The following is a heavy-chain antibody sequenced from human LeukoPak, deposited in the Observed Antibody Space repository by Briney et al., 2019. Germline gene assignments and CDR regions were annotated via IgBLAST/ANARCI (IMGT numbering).Heavy chain of an antibody. V-gene: IGHV1-46*01. CDR3: ARDRPGIAAAGPYYYYYMDV. CDR1: GYTFTSYY. J-gene: IGHJ6*03. D-gene: IGHD6-13*01. CDR2: INPSRGST. Sequence: ASVKVSCKASGYTFTSYYMHWVRQAPGQGLEWMGIINPSRGSTSYAQKFQGRVTMTRDMSTSTVYMELSSLRSEDTAVYYCARDRPGIAAAGPYYYYYMDVWGKGTTVTVSS.